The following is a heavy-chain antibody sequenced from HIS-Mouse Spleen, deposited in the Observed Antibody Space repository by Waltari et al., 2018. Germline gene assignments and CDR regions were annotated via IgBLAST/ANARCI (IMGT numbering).Heavy chain of an antibody. J-gene: IGHJ4*02. V-gene: IGHV4-39*07. CDR3: AREPASQGRIAAAGTASYFDY. D-gene: IGHD6-13*01. CDR1: GGSISSSSYY. Sequence: QLQLQESGPGLVKPSETLSLTCTVSGGSISSSSYYWGWIRQPPGKGRGWIGSIYYSGSTYYNPSLKSRVTISVDTSKNQFSLKLSSVTAADTAVYYCAREPASQGRIAAAGTASYFDYWGQGTLVTVSS. CDR2: IYYSGST.